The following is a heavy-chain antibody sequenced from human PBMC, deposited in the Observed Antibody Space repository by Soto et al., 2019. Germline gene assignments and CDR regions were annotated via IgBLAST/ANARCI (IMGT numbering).Heavy chain of an antibody. J-gene: IGHJ6*02. CDR1: GGSISAYH. V-gene: IGHV4-59*01. CDR3: ARGFGGLGPSFFGMDV. Sequence: QLQLQESGPGLVKASETLSLTCTVSGGSISAYHWSWVRQSPGKGLEWIGYFYDSGTTDYNPALKSRVTISGDTSKNNFSLNLRSVTAADKAAYYCARGFGGLGPSFFGMDVWGQGTTVIVSS. D-gene: IGHD3-10*01. CDR2: FYDSGTT.